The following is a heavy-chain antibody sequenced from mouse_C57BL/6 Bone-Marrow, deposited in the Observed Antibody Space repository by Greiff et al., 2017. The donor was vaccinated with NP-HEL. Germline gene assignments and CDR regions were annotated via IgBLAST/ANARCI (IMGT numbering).Heavy chain of an antibody. CDR2: ISSGSSTI. J-gene: IGHJ4*01. Sequence: VHVKQSGGGLVKPGGSLKLSCAASGFTFSDYGMHWVRQAPEKGLEWVAYISSGSSTIYYADTVKGRFTISRDNAKNTLFLQMTSLRSEDTAMYYCARWLRYAMDYWGQGTSVTVSS. D-gene: IGHD1-2*01. V-gene: IGHV5-17*01. CDR1: GFTFSDYG. CDR3: ARWLRYAMDY.